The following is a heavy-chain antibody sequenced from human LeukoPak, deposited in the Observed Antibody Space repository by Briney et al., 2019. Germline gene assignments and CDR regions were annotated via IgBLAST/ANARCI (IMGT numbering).Heavy chain of an antibody. CDR3: ARDHDSSGWYPGVDP. CDR2: ISSSSSYM. D-gene: IGHD6-19*01. CDR1: GGSISSSN. Sequence: NPSETLSLTCAVSGGSISSSNWWSWVRQAPGKGLEWVSSISSSSSYMKYAESVRGRFTISRDNAKNSLYLHMSSLRAEDTAVYYCARDHDSSGWYPGVDPWGQGTLVTVSS. V-gene: IGHV3-21*01. J-gene: IGHJ5*02.